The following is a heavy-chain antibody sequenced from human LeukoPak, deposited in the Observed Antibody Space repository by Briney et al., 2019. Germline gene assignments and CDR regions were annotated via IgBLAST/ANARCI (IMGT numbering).Heavy chain of an antibody. D-gene: IGHD6-6*01. Sequence: PSETLSLTCTVSGGSISNYYWSWIRQPPGKGLEWIAFIYYSGSTTYNPSLKSRVTISVDTSKNQFSLKLSSVTAADTAVYYCASRMYGSSLDSWGRGTLVTVSS. CDR2: IYYSGST. CDR1: GGSISNYY. CDR3: ASRMYGSSLDS. J-gene: IGHJ5*01. V-gene: IGHV4-59*08.